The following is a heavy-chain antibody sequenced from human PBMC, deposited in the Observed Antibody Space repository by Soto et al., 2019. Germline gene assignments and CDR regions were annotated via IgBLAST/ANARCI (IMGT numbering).Heavy chain of an antibody. CDR3: ARQRTTVVTQAYFDH. CDR1: GDSISSSSYY. CDR2: IYYSGRT. V-gene: IGHV4-39*01. Sequence: PSETLSLTCIVSGDSISSSSYYWGWIRQPPGKGLEWTGSIYYSGRTYYNPSFKSRVTISIDTSKNQFSLKLSSVTATDTAVYYCARQRTTVVTQAYFDHWGQGALVTVSS. J-gene: IGHJ4*02. D-gene: IGHD2-21*02.